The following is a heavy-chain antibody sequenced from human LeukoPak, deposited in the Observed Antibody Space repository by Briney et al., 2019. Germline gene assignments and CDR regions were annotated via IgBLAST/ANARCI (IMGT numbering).Heavy chain of an antibody. Sequence: EGSLRLSCTASGFTFSSYSMNWVRQAPGKGLEWVSHISDSGSDIYYVDSVMGRFTISRDNARNSLYLQMNSLRDEDTAVYYCARDSANSFDYWGQGTLVTVSS. CDR3: ARDSANSFDY. J-gene: IGHJ4*02. CDR2: ISDSGSDI. CDR1: GFTFSSYS. V-gene: IGHV3-48*02.